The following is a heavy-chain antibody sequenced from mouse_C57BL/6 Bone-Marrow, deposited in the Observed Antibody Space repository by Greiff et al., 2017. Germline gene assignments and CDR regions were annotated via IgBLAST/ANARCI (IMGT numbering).Heavy chain of an antibody. CDR2: INPNNGGT. Sequence: VQLQQSGPELVKPGASVKIPCKASGYTFTDYNMDWVKQSHGKSLEWIGDINPNNGGTIYNQKFKGKATLTADKSSSTAYMELRSLTSEDTAVYCCARAGGRAPWNFDVWGTGTTVTVSS. J-gene: IGHJ1*03. CDR3: ARAGGRAPWNFDV. V-gene: IGHV1-18*01. CDR1: GYTFTDYN. D-gene: IGHD1-1*01.